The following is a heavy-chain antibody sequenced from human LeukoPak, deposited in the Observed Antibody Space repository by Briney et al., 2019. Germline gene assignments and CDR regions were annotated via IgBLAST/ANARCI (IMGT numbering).Heavy chain of an antibody. CDR1: GFTFSTYA. J-gene: IGHJ4*02. Sequence: GGSLRLSCAASGFTFSTYAMSWVRQAPGKGMEWVSGIIITGGRTYYADSVKGRFTISRDNSKNTLYLHTNSLRAEDTALYYCAKGSNYGYGYFFDYWGQGTLVTVSS. CDR3: AKGSNYGYGYFFDY. D-gene: IGHD3-10*01. CDR2: IIITGGRT. V-gene: IGHV3-23*01.